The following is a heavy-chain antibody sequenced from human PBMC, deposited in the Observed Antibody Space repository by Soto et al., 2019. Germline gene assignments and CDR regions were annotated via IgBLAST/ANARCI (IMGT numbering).Heavy chain of an antibody. CDR1: GGSISSYY. CDR2: IYYSGST. Sequence: PSETLSLTCTVSGGSISSYYWSWIRQPPGKGLERIGYIYYSGSTNYNPSLKSRVTISVDTSKNQFSLKLSSVTAADTAVYYCARVHGDYVGDAFDIWGQGTMVTVSS. J-gene: IGHJ3*02. D-gene: IGHD4-17*01. CDR3: ARVHGDYVGDAFDI. V-gene: IGHV4-59*01.